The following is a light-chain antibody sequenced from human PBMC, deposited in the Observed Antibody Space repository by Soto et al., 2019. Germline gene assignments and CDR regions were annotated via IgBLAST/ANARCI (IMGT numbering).Light chain of an antibody. CDR1: QSVISRY. V-gene: IGKV3-15*01. Sequence: VLTHSPGTLSLYPGERATLSFRASQSVISRYLAWYQQKPGQAPSLLIYATSTRASGVPSRFSGSGSGTEFTLTINSLQTEDFGIYYCQQYNSWPRTFGQGTRVDIK. CDR2: ATS. CDR3: QQYNSWPRT. J-gene: IGKJ1*01.